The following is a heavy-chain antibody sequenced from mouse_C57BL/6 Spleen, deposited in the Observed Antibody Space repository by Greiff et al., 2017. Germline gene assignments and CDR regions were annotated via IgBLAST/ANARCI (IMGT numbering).Heavy chain of an antibody. Sequence: EVQVVESGGDLVKPGGSLKLSCAASGFTFSSYGMSWVRQTPDKRLEWVATISSGGSYTYYTDSVKGRFTISRDNAKNTLYLQMSSLKSEDTAIYYCERHGGVDYDWFAYWGQGTLVTVSA. D-gene: IGHD2-4*01. CDR3: ERHGGVDYDWFAY. J-gene: IGHJ3*01. CDR1: GFTFSSYG. V-gene: IGHV5-6*01. CDR2: ISSGGSYT.